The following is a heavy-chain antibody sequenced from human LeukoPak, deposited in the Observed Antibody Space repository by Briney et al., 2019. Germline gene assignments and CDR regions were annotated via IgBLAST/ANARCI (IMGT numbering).Heavy chain of an antibody. J-gene: IGHJ3*02. CDR3: VTDGASDI. Sequence: TGGSLRLSCAASGFTLSSYTTNWVRQAPGKGLEWVSSISNSGFYIYYADSVKGRFVVSRDNANNLLYLQMNSLRDEDTAVYYCVTDGASDIWGQGTMVTVSS. V-gene: IGHV3-21*01. CDR2: ISNSGFYI. CDR1: GFTLSSYT.